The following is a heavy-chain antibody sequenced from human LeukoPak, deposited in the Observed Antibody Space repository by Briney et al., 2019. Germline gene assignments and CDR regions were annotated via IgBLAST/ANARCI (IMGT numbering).Heavy chain of an antibody. J-gene: IGHJ4*02. Sequence: GASVKVSCKTSGYTFTGNHIHWVRQAPGQGLEWMAWINTNIGGTKYAQNFKGRVTVTRDTSITTAYMELSRLRSDDTAVYYCAKGGYSYGDFDQWGQGTLVTVST. D-gene: IGHD5-18*01. CDR1: GYTFTGNH. V-gene: IGHV1-2*02. CDR3: AKGGYSYGDFDQ. CDR2: INTNIGGT.